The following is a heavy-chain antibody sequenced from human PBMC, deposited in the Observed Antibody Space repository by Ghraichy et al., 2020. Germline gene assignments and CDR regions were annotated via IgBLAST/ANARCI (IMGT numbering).Heavy chain of an antibody. CDR1: GGSISSYY. V-gene: IGHV4-59*01. J-gene: IGHJ6*02. D-gene: IGHD3-3*01. CDR2: IYYSGST. CDR3: ARAYDFWSGYQRAYYYGMDV. Sequence: SETLSLTCTVSGGSISSYYWSWIRQPPGKGLEWIGYIYYSGSTNYNPSLKSRVTISVDTSKNQFSLKLSSVTAADTAVYYCARAYDFWSGYQRAYYYGMDVWGQGTTVTVSS.